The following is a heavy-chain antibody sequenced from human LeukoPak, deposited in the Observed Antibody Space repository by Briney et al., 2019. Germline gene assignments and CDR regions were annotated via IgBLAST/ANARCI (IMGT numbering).Heavy chain of an antibody. D-gene: IGHD6-6*01. Sequence: SETLSLTCSVSGGSISSYYWSWIRQPPEKGLEWIAYIHYSGSTNYNPSLKSRVTISVDTSKKQFSLKLRSVTAADTAVYYCARGGAARVDCWGQGTLVTVSS. V-gene: IGHV4-59*01. CDR1: GGSISSYY. CDR3: ARGGAARVDC. J-gene: IGHJ4*02. CDR2: IHYSGST.